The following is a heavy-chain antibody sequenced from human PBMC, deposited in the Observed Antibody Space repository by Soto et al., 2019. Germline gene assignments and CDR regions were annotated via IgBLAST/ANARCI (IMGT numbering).Heavy chain of an antibody. V-gene: IGHV4-39*02. Sequence: QLQLQESGPGLVKPSETLSLTCTVSGGSIRSRSYYWAWIRQPPGKGLEWIASIYYGGSTYYNPSLKSRVTISVDTSKNQFSLKLGSVTAADTAVYYCGIDERVTSQYFDLWGRGTLVTVSS. CDR1: GGSIRSRSYY. CDR3: GIDERVTSQYFDL. J-gene: IGHJ2*01. CDR2: IYYGGST. D-gene: IGHD4-17*01.